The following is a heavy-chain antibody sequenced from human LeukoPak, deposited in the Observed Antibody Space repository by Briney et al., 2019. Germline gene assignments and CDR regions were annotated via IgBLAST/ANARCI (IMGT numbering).Heavy chain of an antibody. CDR1: GESFSGYY. CDR2: INHSGST. J-gene: IGHJ4*02. V-gene: IGHV4-34*01. CDR3: ARGFRSRYYDSSGYQTAPFDY. Sequence: SETLSLTCAVYGESFSGYYWSWLRQPPGKGLEWLGEINHSGSTNYNPSLKSRVTISVDTSKNQFSLKLSSVTAADTAMYYCARGFRSRYYDSSGYQTAPFDYWGQGTLVTVSS. D-gene: IGHD3-22*01.